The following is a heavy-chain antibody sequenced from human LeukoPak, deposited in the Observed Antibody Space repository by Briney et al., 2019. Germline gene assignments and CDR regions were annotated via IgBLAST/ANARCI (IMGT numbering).Heavy chain of an antibody. CDR3: ARRCDTSSYYTYYFDY. V-gene: IGHV1-2*02. D-gene: IGHD3-22*01. Sequence: ASVKVSCKASGYTFTGYYMHWVRQAPGQGLEWMGWINPNSGGTDYAQKFQGRVTMTRDTSISTGYVELSRLRSDDTAVYFCARRCDTSSYYTYYFDYWGQGTLVTVSS. J-gene: IGHJ4*02. CDR2: INPNSGGT. CDR1: GYTFTGYY.